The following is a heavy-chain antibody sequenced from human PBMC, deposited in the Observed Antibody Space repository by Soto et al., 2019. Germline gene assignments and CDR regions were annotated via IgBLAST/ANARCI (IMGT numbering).Heavy chain of an antibody. CDR1: GFTFSSYA. D-gene: IGHD3-16*02. V-gene: IGHV3-23*01. CDR2: ISGSGGST. Sequence: GGSLRLSCAASGFTFSSYAMSWVRQAPGKGLEWVSAISGSGGSTYYADSVKGRFTISRDNSKNTLYLQMNSLRAEDTAVYYCANPPRVDNYDYIWGSYRRPTSDGVQDYWGQGTLVTVSS. J-gene: IGHJ4*02. CDR3: ANPPRVDNYDYIWGSYRRPTSDGVQDY.